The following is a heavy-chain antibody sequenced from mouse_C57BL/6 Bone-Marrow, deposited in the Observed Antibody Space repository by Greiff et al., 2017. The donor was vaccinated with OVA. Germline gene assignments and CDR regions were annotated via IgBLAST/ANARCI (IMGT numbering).Heavy chain of an antibody. Sequence: VQLQQPGAELVKPGASVKMSCKASGYTFTSYWITWVKQRPGQGLAWIGDIYPGSGSTNYNEKFKSKATLTVDTSSSTAYMQLSSLTSEDSAVYYCARPYGSSYYAMDYWGQGTSVTVSS. CDR2: IYPGSGST. CDR3: ARPYGSSYYAMDY. J-gene: IGHJ4*01. D-gene: IGHD1-1*01. V-gene: IGHV1-55*01. CDR1: GYTFTSYW.